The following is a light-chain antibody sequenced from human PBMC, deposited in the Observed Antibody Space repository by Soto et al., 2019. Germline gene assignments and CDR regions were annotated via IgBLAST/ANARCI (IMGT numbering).Light chain of an antibody. CDR1: QGTSSY. V-gene: IGKV1-9*01. CDR2: GAS. J-gene: IGKJ5*01. Sequence: DIQLTQSPSFLSASVGDRVTITCRAIQGTSSYLAWFQQKPGRAPKLLIYGASTLQSGVPARFSGSGSGTDFTLTISNLQPEDFATYYCQQLNAYPLTFGQGTRLEIK. CDR3: QQLNAYPLT.